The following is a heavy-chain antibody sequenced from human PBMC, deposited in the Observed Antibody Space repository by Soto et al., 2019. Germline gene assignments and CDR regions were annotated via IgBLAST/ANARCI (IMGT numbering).Heavy chain of an antibody. CDR3: ASDSLPLSYSSSWSYVFDY. J-gene: IGHJ4*02. CDR1: GFTFSSYA. Sequence: GGSLRLSCAASGFTFSSYAMHWVRQAPGKGLEWVAVISYDGSNKYYADSVKGRFTISRDNSKNTLYLQMNSLRAEDTAVYYCASDSLPLSYSSSWSYVFDYWGQGTLVTVSS. D-gene: IGHD6-13*01. CDR2: ISYDGSNK. V-gene: IGHV3-30-3*01.